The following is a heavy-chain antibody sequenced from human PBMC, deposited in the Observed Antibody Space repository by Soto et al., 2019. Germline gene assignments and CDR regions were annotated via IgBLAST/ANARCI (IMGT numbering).Heavy chain of an antibody. J-gene: IGHJ6*04. V-gene: IGHV5-51*01. D-gene: IGHD4-17*01. CDR1: GYSFNTYW. Sequence: PGESLKISCKGSGYSFNTYWIGWVRQMPGKGLEWMGIIYPGDSNTRYSPSFQGQVTISADRSISTAYVQWSSLKASDTAMYYCARLTVNAASHYYCNGMDVWGKGTTVTV. CDR3: ARLTVNAASHYYCNGMDV. CDR2: IYPGDSNT.